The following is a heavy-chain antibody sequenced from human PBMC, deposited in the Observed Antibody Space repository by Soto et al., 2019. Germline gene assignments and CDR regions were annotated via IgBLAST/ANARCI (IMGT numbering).Heavy chain of an antibody. CDR2: IYYSGST. V-gene: IGHV4-31*03. CDR1: GGSLNCGACS. Sequence: QVQLQESGPGLVKPSQTLSLTCTVSGGSLNCGACSWGWMRQLQGEGREWIGYIYYSGSTYYTPYPRSRDTISVDTTKTPFCLKLSSVTAADTAVYYCARVAVPAREIVIKSYYFDYWGQGTLVTVSS. D-gene: IGHD2-15*01. CDR3: ARVAVPAREIVIKSYYFDY. J-gene: IGHJ4*02.